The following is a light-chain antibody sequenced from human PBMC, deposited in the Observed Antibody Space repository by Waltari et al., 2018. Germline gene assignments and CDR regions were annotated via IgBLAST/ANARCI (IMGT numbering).Light chain of an antibody. J-gene: IGLJ7*01. CDR3: GTWDSSLSGAV. Sequence: QSVLTQPPSVSAAPGQRVTISCSGGSSNIGNNYVSWYRQFPGTAPKLLIYENTGRPAGIPGRFPGSKAGTSATLDITGLQAGDEADDYCGTWDSSLSGAVFGGGTHLTVL. V-gene: IGLV1-51*02. CDR1: SSNIGNNY. CDR2: ENT.